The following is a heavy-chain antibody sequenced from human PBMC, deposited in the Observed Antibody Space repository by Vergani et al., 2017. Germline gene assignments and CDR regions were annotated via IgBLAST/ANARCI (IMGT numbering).Heavy chain of an antibody. V-gene: IGHV3-23*04. J-gene: IGHJ6*02. CDR2: ISGSGGST. D-gene: IGHD2-2*01. CDR1: GFTFDFYG. CDR3: AKDQGYCSSTSCSHYYYYGMDV. Sequence: EVQLVESGGAVVRPGGSLRLSCEASGFTFDFYGFSWVRQAPGKGLEWVSAISGSGGSTYYADSVKGRFTISRDNSKNTLYLQMNSLRAEDTAVYYCAKDQGYCSSTSCSHYYYYGMDVWGQGTTVTVSS.